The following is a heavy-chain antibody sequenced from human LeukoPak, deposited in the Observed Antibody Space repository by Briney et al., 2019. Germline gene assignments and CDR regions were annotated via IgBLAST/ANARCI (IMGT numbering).Heavy chain of an antibody. J-gene: IGHJ4*02. Sequence: GGALRLSCAASGFTFSSYVMSWVRQAPGKGLEWVATIKQDGSEKYYVDSAEGRFTISRDNAKDSLYLQMNSLRSDDTAVYYCARATHKGYLAGRSVDFWGQGTLVIVSS. CDR1: GFTFSSYV. CDR3: ARATHKGYLAGRSVDF. V-gene: IGHV3-7*03. D-gene: IGHD6-13*01. CDR2: IKQDGSEK.